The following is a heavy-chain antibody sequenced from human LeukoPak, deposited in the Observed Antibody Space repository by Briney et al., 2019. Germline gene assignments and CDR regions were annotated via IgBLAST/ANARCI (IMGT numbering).Heavy chain of an antibody. CDR3: ARQDSSGYYYRGRWFDP. Sequence: PSETLSLTCTVSGGSISSSSYYWGWIRQPPGKGLEWIGSIHYSGSTYYNPSLKSRVTISVDTSKNQFSLKLSSVTAADTAVYYCARQDSSGYYYRGRWFDPWGQGTLVTVSS. J-gene: IGHJ5*02. V-gene: IGHV4-39*01. CDR2: IHYSGST. D-gene: IGHD3-22*01. CDR1: GGSISSSSYY.